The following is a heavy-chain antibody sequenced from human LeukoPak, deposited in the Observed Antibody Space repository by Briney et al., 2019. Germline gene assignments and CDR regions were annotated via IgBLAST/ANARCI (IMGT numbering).Heavy chain of an antibody. J-gene: IGHJ4*02. CDR3: AKDYDSSGYTDY. V-gene: IGHV3-30*02. CDR2: IQYDGSNK. Sequence: PGGSLRLSCAASRFTFSNYGMHWVRQAPGKGLEWVAVIQYDGSNKYYADSVKGRFTISRDNSKNTLYLQMNSLRAEDTAVYYCAKDYDSSGYTDYWGQGTLVTVSS. CDR1: RFTFSNYG. D-gene: IGHD3-22*01.